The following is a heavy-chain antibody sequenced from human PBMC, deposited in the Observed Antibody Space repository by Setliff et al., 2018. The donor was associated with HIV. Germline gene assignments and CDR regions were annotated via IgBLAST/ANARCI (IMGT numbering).Heavy chain of an antibody. Sequence: SETLSLTCSVSGGSISDNKYYWSWIRQPPGKGLEWTGSIYHTGKTYYNSALKNRLTISVDTSKNQFSLELSSVTAADTAVYYCAITIVGVTTEMYWGQGTLVTVSS. D-gene: IGHD2-21*02. J-gene: IGHJ4*02. V-gene: IGHV4-39*01. CDR2: IYHTGKT. CDR1: GGSISDNKYY. CDR3: AITIVGVTTEMY.